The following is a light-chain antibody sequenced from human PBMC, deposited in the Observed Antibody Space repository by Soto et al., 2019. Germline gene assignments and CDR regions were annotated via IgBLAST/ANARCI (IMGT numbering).Light chain of an antibody. V-gene: IGLV2-8*01. CDR3: SSHAASGV. J-gene: IGLJ3*02. CDR2: EVN. CDR1: SGDVGGYNY. Sequence: QSALTQPPSASGSPGQSVAISCSGTSGDVGGYNYVSWYQQHPGKAPKLIIYEVNKRPSGVPDRFSGSKSGNTASLTVPGLQAEDEADYYCSSHAASGVFGGGTKVTVL.